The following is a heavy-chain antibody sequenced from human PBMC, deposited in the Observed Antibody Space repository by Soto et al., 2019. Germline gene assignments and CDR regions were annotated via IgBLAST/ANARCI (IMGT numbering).Heavy chain of an antibody. V-gene: IGHV1-8*01. Sequence: GASVKVSCKASGYTFTSYDINWVRQATGQGLEWMGWMSPNSGNTGYAQKFQGRVTMTRNTSISTAYMELSSLRSEDTAVYYCARGPGSWYYYYTEVWGKGTTVTVSS. D-gene: IGHD6-13*01. CDR3: ARGPGSWYYYYTEV. J-gene: IGHJ6*03. CDR2: MSPNSGNT. CDR1: GYTFTSYD.